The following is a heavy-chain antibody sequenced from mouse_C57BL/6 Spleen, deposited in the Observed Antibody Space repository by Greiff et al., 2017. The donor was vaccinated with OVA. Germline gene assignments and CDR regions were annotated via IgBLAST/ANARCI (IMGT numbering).Heavy chain of an antibody. CDR1: GFTFSDYG. CDR3: ARDYGNYFAY. D-gene: IGHD2-1*01. CDR2: ISSGSSTI. J-gene: IGHJ3*01. V-gene: IGHV5-17*01. Sequence: EVQLVESGGGLVKPGGSLKLSCAASGFTFSDYGMHWVRQAPEKGLEWVAYISSGSSTIYYADTVKGRFTISRDNAKNTLFLQMTSLRSEDTAVYYCARDYGNYFAYWGQGTLVTVSA.